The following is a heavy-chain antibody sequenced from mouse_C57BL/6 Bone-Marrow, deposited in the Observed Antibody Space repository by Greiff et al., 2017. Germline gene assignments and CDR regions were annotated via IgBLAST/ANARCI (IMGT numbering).Heavy chain of an antibody. CDR2: ISSGGSYT. CDR3: ARLGLYYYGSSYAMDY. D-gene: IGHD1-1*01. Sequence: EVKLVESGGDLVKPGGSLKLSCAASGFTFSSYGMSWVRQTPDKRLEWVATISSGGSYTYYPDSVKGRFTISRDNAKNTLYLQMSSLKSEDTAMYYCARLGLYYYGSSYAMDYWGQGTSVTVSS. V-gene: IGHV5-6*01. CDR1: GFTFSSYG. J-gene: IGHJ4*01.